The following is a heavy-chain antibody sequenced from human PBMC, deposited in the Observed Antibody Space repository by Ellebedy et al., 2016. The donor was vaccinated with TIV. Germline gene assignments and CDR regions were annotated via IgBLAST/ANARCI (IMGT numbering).Heavy chain of an antibody. CDR2: IWHDGSVD. CDR3: ARDGAVTPGIYYFDS. J-gene: IGHJ4*02. Sequence: PGGSLRLSCAASGFTFSSYSMNWVRQAPGKGLEWVAVIWHDGSVDNYADSVKGRFTVSRDNSKNTLYLHMSSLRAEDTATYYCARDGAVTPGIYYFDSWGQGTLVTVSS. V-gene: IGHV3-33*08. CDR1: GFTFSSYS. D-gene: IGHD4-17*01.